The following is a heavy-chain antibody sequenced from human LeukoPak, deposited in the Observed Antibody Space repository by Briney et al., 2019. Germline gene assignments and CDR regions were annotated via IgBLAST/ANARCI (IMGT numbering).Heavy chain of an antibody. CDR2: INWNGGST. Sequence: GGSLRLSCAASGFTFDDYGMSWVRQAPGKGLEWVSGINWNGGSTGYADSVKGRFTISRDNAKNSLYLQMNSLRAEDTALYYCARSVVTIFGVVSHYFDYWGQGTLVTVSS. CDR1: GFTFDDYG. V-gene: IGHV3-20*04. J-gene: IGHJ4*02. D-gene: IGHD3-3*01. CDR3: ARSVVTIFGVVSHYFDY.